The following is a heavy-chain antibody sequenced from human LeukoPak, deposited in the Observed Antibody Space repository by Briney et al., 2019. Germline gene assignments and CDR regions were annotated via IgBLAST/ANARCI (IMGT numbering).Heavy chain of an antibody. D-gene: IGHD6-13*01. J-gene: IGHJ4*02. CDR2: INHSGSN. Sequence: SETLSLTCAVYGGSFSGYYWSWIRQPPGKGLEWIGEINHSGSNNYNPSLKSRVTISVDTSKNQFSLKLSSVTAADTAVYYCARSRPIAALDYWGQGTLVTVSS. CDR3: ARSRPIAALDY. V-gene: IGHV4-34*01. CDR1: GGSFSGYY.